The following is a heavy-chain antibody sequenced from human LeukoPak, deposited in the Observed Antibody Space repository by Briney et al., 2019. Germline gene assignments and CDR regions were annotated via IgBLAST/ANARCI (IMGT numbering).Heavy chain of an antibody. CDR1: GFTFSSSA. CDR3: ARGGRGSAAVVAPRSFDI. Sequence: GGSLRLSCAASGFTFSSSAMSWVRQAPGKGLEWVSVTYTGGNSYYADSVKGRFIISRDISKNTLYLQMNSLRAEDSALYYCARGGRGSAAVVAPRSFDIWGQGTMVTVSS. J-gene: IGHJ3*02. V-gene: IGHV3-53*01. D-gene: IGHD3-22*01. CDR2: TYTGGNS.